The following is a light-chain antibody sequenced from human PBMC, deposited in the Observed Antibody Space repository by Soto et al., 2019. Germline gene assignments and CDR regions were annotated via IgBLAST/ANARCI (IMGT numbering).Light chain of an antibody. CDR3: SSYTSGTTLYV. J-gene: IGLJ1*01. CDR1: SSDVGGYNY. Sequence: QSVLTQPASVSGSPGQSITISCTGTSSDVGGYNYVSWYQHHAGKALRLMIYASSNRPSGVSHRFSGSRSGNTASLTISGLQAEDEADYYCSSYTSGTTLYVFGTGTKVTVL. CDR2: ASS. V-gene: IGLV2-14*01.